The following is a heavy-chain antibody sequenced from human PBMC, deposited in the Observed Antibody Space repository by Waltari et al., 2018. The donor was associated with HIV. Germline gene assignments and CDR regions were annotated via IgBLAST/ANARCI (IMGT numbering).Heavy chain of an antibody. CDR3: ARDPWDIAADLYYYYGMDV. CDR1: GVTFSGYG. V-gene: IGHV3-33*01. Sequence: QEQLVESGGGVVQPGRSLRRSCAASGVTFSGYGVPWVGQAPGKGLEWVAVIWYDGGNKYYADSVKGRFTISRDNSKNTLYLQMNSLRAEDTAVYYCARDPWDIAADLYYYYGMDVWGQGTTVTVSS. D-gene: IGHD6-13*01. J-gene: IGHJ6*02. CDR2: IWYDGGNK.